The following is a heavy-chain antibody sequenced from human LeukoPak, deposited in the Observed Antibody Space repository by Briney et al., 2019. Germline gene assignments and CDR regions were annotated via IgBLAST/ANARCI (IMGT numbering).Heavy chain of an antibody. CDR1: GFTFTTFG. Sequence: PGRSLRLSCAASGFTFTTFGIHWVRQAPGKGLEWVAAISPDGNIDYYSDSVKGRFSISRDDSKNMIYLQMNSLRGEDSAVYFCARINSFDDFWGQGTLVTVSS. CDR2: ISPDGNID. J-gene: IGHJ4*02. CDR3: ARINSFDDF. D-gene: IGHD5-18*01. V-gene: IGHV3-30*03.